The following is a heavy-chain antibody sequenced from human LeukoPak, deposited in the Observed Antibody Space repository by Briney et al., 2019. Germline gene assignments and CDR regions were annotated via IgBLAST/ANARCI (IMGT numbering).Heavy chain of an antibody. V-gene: IGHV3-30*02. CDR3: TKDFERGSGCRNQTYFQH. Sequence: PGGSLRLSCAASGFTFSSYAMHWVRQAPGKGLEWVASIRGGGSNTYYADSVKGRFTISRDNSKNTLYLQMNSLRAEDTAVYYCTKDFERGSGCRNQTYFQHWGQGTLVTVSA. CDR1: GFTFSSYA. CDR2: IRGGGSNT. D-gene: IGHD6-19*01. J-gene: IGHJ1*01.